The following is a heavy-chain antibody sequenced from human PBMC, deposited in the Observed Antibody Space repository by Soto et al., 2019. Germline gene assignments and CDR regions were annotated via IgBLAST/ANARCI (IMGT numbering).Heavy chain of an antibody. CDR1: GGSISSGDYY. Sequence: QVELQESGPGLAKPSQTLSLTCTVSGGSISSGDYYWSWIRQPPGKGLEWIGYIYYSGSTYYNPSLLSRVTISVDTSKNQFSLNLSSVTAADTAVYYCARCASSCSLGFWGQGTLVTVSS. D-gene: IGHD2-15*01. J-gene: IGHJ4*02. V-gene: IGHV4-30-4*01. CDR2: IYYSGST. CDR3: ARCASSCSLGF.